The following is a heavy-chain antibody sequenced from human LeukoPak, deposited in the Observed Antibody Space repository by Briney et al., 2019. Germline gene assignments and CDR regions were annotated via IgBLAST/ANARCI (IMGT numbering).Heavy chain of an antibody. J-gene: IGHJ5*02. CDR1: GGSISSSSYY. Sequence: KPSETLSLTCTVSGGSISSSSYYWGWIRQPPGKGLEWIGSIYYSGSTYYNPSLKSRVTISVDTSKNQFSLKLTSLTAADTAVYYCARRGAARANNWFDPWGQGTLVTVSS. CDR2: IYYSGST. D-gene: IGHD6-6*01. V-gene: IGHV4-39*01. CDR3: ARRGAARANNWFDP.